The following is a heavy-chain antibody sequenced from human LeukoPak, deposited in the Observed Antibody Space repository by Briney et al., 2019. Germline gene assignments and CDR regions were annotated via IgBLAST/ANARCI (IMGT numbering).Heavy chain of an antibody. CDR3: ARGPYYYDSSGYYVDPFKPYYFDY. Sequence: SVKVSCKASGGTFSSYAISWVRQAPGQGLEWMGGIIPIFGTANYAQKFQGRVAITADESTSTAYMELSSLRSEDTAVYYCARGPYYYDSSGYYVDPFKPYYFDYWGQGTLVTVSS. CDR2: IIPIFGTA. V-gene: IGHV1-69*13. D-gene: IGHD3-22*01. CDR1: GGTFSSYA. J-gene: IGHJ4*02.